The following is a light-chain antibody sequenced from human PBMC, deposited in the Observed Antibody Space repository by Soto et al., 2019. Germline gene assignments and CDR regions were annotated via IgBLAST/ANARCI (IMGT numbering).Light chain of an antibody. CDR2: DAS. J-gene: IGKJ5*01. Sequence: EIVLTQSPATLSLSPGERATLACRASPSVSSYLAWYQQKPGQAPRLLIYDASNRATGIPARFSGSGSGTDFTLTISTLVPEDFSVYYCQHRSNWPPITFGQGTRLEIK. CDR3: QHRSNWPPIT. V-gene: IGKV3-11*01. CDR1: PSVSSY.